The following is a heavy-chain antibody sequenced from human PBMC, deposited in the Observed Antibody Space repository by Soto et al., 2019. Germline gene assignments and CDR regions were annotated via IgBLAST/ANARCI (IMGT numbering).Heavy chain of an antibody. V-gene: IGHV4-59*01. CDR3: AREAYGAEYYYGMDV. J-gene: IGHJ6*02. D-gene: IGHD4-17*01. Sequence: SETLSLTCTVSGDSISRYYWSWIRQPPGKGLEWIGYIYYTGSPNYSPSLKSRVTISVDTSKNQFSLKLRSVTAADTAVYYCAREAYGAEYYYGMDVWGRGTTVT. CDR1: GDSISRYY. CDR2: IYYTGSP.